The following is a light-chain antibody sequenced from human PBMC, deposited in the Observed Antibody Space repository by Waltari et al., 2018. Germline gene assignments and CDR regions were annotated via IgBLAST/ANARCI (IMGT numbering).Light chain of an antibody. CDR1: QSISTW. CDR3: QQYTSFTLT. V-gene: IGKV1-5*03. J-gene: IGKJ4*01. Sequence: DIQMTQSPSTLSASVGDRATITCRASQSISTWLAWYQQKPGKAPKLLIYKASDLESGVPSRFSGSGSGTEFTLTISSLQPDDSATYYCQQYTSFTLTFGGGTKVEIK. CDR2: KAS.